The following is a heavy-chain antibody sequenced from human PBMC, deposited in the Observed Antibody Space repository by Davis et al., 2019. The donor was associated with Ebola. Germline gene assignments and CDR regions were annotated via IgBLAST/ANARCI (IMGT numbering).Heavy chain of an antibody. CDR3: ARGGYSYGFHWFDP. CDR2: IYYSGST. D-gene: IGHD5-18*01. CDR1: GGSISSSSYY. Sequence: SETLSLTCTVSGGSISSSSYYWGWIRQPPGKGLEWIGNIYYSGSTYYNPSLKSRVTISVDTSKNQFSLKLSSVTAADTAVYYCARGGYSYGFHWFDPWGQGTLVTVSS. J-gene: IGHJ5*02. V-gene: IGHV4-39*07.